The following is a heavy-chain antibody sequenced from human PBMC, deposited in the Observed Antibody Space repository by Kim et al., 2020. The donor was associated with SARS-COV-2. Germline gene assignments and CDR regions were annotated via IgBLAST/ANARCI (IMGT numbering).Heavy chain of an antibody. D-gene: IGHD1-26*01. CDR2: IKPDGSDK. J-gene: IGHJ4*01. Sequence: GGSLRLSCTASGFNFGSYWMNWVRQTPGKGLEWVATIKPDGSDKYHVDSVKGRFTISRDNAKTSLYLQMNNLRAEDTAVYYCARVSDSGDSKYRTSDYWGQATRVTVSS. CDR1: GFNFGSYW. CDR3: ARVSDSGDSKYRTSDY. V-gene: IGHV3-7*01.